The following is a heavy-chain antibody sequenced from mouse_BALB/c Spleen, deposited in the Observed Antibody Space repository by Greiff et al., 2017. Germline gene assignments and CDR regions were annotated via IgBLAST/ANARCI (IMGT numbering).Heavy chain of an antibody. CDR2: ISTYYGDA. J-gene: IGHJ3*01. CDR1: GYTFTDYA. D-gene: IGHD2-4*01. CDR3: ARAGDYDGGAWFAY. Sequence: VQLQQSGAELVRPGVSVKISCKGSGYTFTDYAMHWVKQSHAKSLEWIGVISTYYGDASYNQKFKGKATMTVDKSSSTAYMELARLTSEDSAIYYCARAGDYDGGAWFAYWGQGTLVTVSA. V-gene: IGHV1S137*01.